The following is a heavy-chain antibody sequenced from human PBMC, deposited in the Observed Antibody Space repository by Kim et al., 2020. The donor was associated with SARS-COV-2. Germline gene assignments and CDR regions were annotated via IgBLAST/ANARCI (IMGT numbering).Heavy chain of an antibody. J-gene: IGHJ4*02. Sequence: ADSVKGRFTISRDNSKNTLYLQMNSLRAEDTAVYYCAAFRWQNPPGALGYWGQGTLVTVSS. D-gene: IGHD1-26*01. V-gene: IGHV3-23*01. CDR3: AAFRWQNPPGALGY.